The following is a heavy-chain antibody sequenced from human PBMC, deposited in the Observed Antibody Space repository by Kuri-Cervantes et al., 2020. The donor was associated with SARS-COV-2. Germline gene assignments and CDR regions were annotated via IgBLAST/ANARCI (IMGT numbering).Heavy chain of an antibody. CDR3: TTLIDY. Sequence: GGSLRLSCEVSGFLFSASAIPWVRKASGKGLDWVGRVRGKANNYATAYAASVKGRFTISRDDSKNMAYLQMNSLKTEDTAVYYCTTLIDYWGQGALVTVSS. CDR2: VRGKANNYAT. V-gene: IGHV3-73*01. J-gene: IGHJ4*02. CDR1: GFLFSASA.